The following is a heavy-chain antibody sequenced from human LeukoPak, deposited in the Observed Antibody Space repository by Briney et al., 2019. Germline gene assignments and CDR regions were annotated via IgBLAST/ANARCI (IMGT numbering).Heavy chain of an antibody. D-gene: IGHD3-10*01. J-gene: IGHJ4*02. CDR1: GGSVRSYW. V-gene: IGHV4-4*07. Sequence: SETLSLTCDVSGGSVRSYWWGWVRQPAGKGLEWLGRIYSTGSTRFNPSLKSRLTLSIDTSTNQFSLTLTSVTAADTAVYFCARQGYTLNYYFLDYWSQGTLVTVSS. CDR3: ARQGYTLNYYFLDY. CDR2: IYSTGST.